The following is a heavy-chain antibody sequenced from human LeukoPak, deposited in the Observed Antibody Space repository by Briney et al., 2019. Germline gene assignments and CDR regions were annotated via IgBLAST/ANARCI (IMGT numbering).Heavy chain of an antibody. V-gene: IGHV4-59*08. D-gene: IGHD2-15*01. J-gene: IGHJ4*02. CDR1: GGSISSYY. CDR3: ACTPYNPWMWKSLEY. Sequence: SETLSLTCTVSGGSISSYYWSWIRQPPGKGLEWIGYIYYSGSTYYNPSLKSRVTISVDTSKNQFSLKLSSVTAADTAVYYCACTPYNPWMWKSLEYWGQGTLVTVSS. CDR2: IYYSGST.